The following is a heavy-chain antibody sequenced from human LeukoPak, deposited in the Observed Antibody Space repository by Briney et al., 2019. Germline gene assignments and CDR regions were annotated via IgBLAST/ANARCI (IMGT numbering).Heavy chain of an antibody. J-gene: IGHJ3*02. CDR2: ISSSGSTI. Sequence: GGSLRLSCAASGFTFSDYYMSWIRQAPGKGLEWVSYISSSGSTIYYADSVKGQFTISRDNAKNSLYLQMNSLRAEDTAVYYCARASNDYGGNSHYAFDIWGQGTMVTVSS. D-gene: IGHD4-23*01. CDR3: ARASNDYGGNSHYAFDI. V-gene: IGHV3-11*01. CDR1: GFTFSDYY.